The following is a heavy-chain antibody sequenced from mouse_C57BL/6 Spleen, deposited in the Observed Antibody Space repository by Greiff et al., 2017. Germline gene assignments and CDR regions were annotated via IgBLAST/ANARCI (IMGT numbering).Heavy chain of an antibody. CDR2: IHPNSGST. V-gene: IGHV1-64*01. Sequence: VQLQQPGAELVKPGASVKLSCKASGYTFTSYWMHWVKQRPGQGLEWIGMIHPNSGSTNYNEKFKSKATLTVDKSSSTAYMQLSSLTSEDSAVYYGAMELDYGSSPSWFAYWGQGTLVTVSA. CDR3: AMELDYGSSPSWFAY. J-gene: IGHJ3*01. CDR1: GYTFTSYW. D-gene: IGHD1-1*01.